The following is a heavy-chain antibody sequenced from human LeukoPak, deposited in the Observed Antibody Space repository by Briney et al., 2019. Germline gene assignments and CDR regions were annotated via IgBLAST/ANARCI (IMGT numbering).Heavy chain of an antibody. J-gene: IGHJ6*03. CDR3: ARHHQLRKSTLYYMDV. CDR2: IYYSGST. CDR1: GGSISSSSYY. V-gene: IGHV4-39*07. D-gene: IGHD2-2*01. Sequence: PSETLSLTCTVSGGSISSSSYYWGWIRQPPGKGLEWIGSIYYSGSTYYNPSLKSRVTISVDTSKNQFSLKLSSVTAADTAVYYCARHHQLRKSTLYYMDVWGKGTTVTVSS.